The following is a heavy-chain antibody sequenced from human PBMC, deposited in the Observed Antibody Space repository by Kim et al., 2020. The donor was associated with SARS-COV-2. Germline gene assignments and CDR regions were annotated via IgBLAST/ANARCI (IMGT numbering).Heavy chain of an antibody. CDR1: GFTFSSYS. V-gene: IGHV3-21*01. Sequence: GGSLRLSCAASGFTFSSYSMNWVRQAPGKGLEWVSSISSSSSYIYYADSVKGRFTISRDNAKNSLYLQMNSLRAEDTAVYYCARDRLVLMVYATQNDYWGQGTLVTVSS. J-gene: IGHJ4*02. CDR2: ISSSSSYI. D-gene: IGHD2-8*01. CDR3: ARDRLVLMVYATQNDY.